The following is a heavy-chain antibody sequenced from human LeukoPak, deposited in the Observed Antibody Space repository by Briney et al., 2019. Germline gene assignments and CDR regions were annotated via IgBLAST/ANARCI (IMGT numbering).Heavy chain of an antibody. CDR1: GGTFSSYA. Sequence: SVKVSCKASGGTFSSYAISWVRQAPGQGLEWMGRIIPILGIANYAQKFQGRVTITADKSTSTAYMELSSLRAEDTAVYYCARDDMYSSSWYWFDPWGQGTLVTVSS. CDR2: IIPILGIA. D-gene: IGHD6-13*01. CDR3: ARDDMYSSSWYWFDP. V-gene: IGHV1-69*04. J-gene: IGHJ5*02.